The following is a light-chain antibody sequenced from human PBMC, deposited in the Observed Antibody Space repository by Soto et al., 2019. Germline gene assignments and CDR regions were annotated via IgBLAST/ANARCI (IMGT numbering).Light chain of an antibody. J-gene: IGKJ4*01. V-gene: IGKV1-39*01. CDR1: QDISND. CDR2: AAS. CDR3: QQSYSTPLT. Sequence: DIQMTQAPSSLSASVGDRFTITFRTSQDISNDLDWYQQKPGKAPKLLIYAASRLQSGVPSRFSGSGSGTDFTLTISSLQPEDFATYYCQQSYSTPLTFGGGTKVDIK.